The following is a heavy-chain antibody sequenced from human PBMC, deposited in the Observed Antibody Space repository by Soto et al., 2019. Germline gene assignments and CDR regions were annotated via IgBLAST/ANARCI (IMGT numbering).Heavy chain of an antibody. V-gene: IGHV5-10-1*01. CDR3: ARQATYYDFWSGGEYYYYGMDV. CDR1: GYSFTSYW. Sequence: ESLKISCKGSGYSFTSYWISWVRQMPGKGLEWMGRIDPSDSYTNYSPSFQGHVTISADKSISTAYLQWSSLKASDTAMYYCARQATYYDFWSGGEYYYYGMDVWGQGTTVTVSS. CDR2: IDPSDSYT. D-gene: IGHD3-3*01. J-gene: IGHJ6*02.